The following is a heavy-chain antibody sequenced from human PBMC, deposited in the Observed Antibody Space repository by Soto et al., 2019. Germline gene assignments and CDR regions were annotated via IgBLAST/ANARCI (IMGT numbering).Heavy chain of an antibody. CDR1: GFTFSSYG. D-gene: IGHD5-12*01. V-gene: IGHV3-30*18. CDR2: ISYEGSNK. J-gene: IGHJ4*02. Sequence: QVQLVESGGGVVQPGRSLRLSCAASGFTFSSYGMHWVRQAPGKGLEWVAVISYEGSNKYYADSVKGRFTISRDNSKNTLYLQMNSVRAEDTAVYYCAKGDGYGDYWGQGTLVTVSS. CDR3: AKGDGYGDY.